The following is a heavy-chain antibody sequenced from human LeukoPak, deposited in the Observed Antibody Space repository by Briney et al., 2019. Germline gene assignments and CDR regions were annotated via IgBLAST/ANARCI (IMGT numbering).Heavy chain of an antibody. CDR1: GGSISSYY. D-gene: IGHD4-23*01. CDR2: IYYSGST. CDR3: ARAGSVDWFDP. J-gene: IGHJ5*02. V-gene: IGHV4-59*01. Sequence: PSETLSLTCTVSGGSISSYYWSWIRQPPGKGLEWIGYIYYSGSTNYNPSLKSRVTISVDTSKNQFSLKLSSVTAADTAVYYCARAGSVDWFDPWGQGTLVTVSS.